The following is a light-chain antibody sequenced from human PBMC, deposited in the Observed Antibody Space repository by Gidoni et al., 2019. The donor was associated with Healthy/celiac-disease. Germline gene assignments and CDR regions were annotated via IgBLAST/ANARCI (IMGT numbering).Light chain of an antibody. CDR2: AAS. J-gene: IGKJ4*01. CDR1: QSISNT. CDR3: QQYNSYPPLT. Sequence: DIQMTQSPSSLSAAVGDRVTITCRASQSISNTLAWFQQKPGKAPKSLIYAASRLKSGVPSKFSGSGSGTDFTLTISSLQPEDFATYYCQQYNSYPPLTFGGGTKVEIK. V-gene: IGKV1-16*02.